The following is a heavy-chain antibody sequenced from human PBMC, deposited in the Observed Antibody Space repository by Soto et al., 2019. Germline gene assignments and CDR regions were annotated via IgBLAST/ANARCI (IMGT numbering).Heavy chain of an antibody. CDR1: GFTFSTYA. J-gene: IGHJ6*02. Sequence: LRLSCVASGFTFSTYAMTWVRQAPGKGLEWVSIISSSGDATYYVDSVKGRFTISRDNSRNTLNLQMNSLRAEDTAVYYCAKNGDFWSWGMDVWGQGTTVTVSS. V-gene: IGHV3-23*01. CDR3: AKNGDFWSWGMDV. D-gene: IGHD3-3*01. CDR2: ISSSGDAT.